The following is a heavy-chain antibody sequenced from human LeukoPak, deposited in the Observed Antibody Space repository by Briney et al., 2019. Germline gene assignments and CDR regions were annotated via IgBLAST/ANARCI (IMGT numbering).Heavy chain of an antibody. CDR2: MNPNSGNT. CDR1: GCTFTSYD. J-gene: IGHJ3*02. Sequence: GASVKVSCKASGCTFTSYDINWVRQATGQGLEWMGWMNPNSGNTGYAQKFQGRVTITRNTSISTAYMELSSLRSEDTAVYYCARGGAITMIVVVEGAFDIWGQGTMVTVSS. V-gene: IGHV1-8*01. D-gene: IGHD3-22*01. CDR3: ARGGAITMIVVVEGAFDI.